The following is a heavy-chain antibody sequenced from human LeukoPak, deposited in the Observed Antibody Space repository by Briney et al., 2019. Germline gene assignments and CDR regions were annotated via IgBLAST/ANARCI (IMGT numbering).Heavy chain of an antibody. D-gene: IGHD3-10*01. J-gene: IGHJ4*02. CDR1: GDSISGYY. V-gene: IGHV4-34*01. CDR2: INHSGST. Sequence: SETLSLTCTVSGDSISGYYWSWIRQPPGKGLEWIGEINHSGSTNYNPSLKSRVTISVDASKNQFSLKLSSVTAADTAVYYCARGRDSGYYGSGSYRPFDYWGQGTLVTVSS. CDR3: ARGRDSGYYGSGSYRPFDY.